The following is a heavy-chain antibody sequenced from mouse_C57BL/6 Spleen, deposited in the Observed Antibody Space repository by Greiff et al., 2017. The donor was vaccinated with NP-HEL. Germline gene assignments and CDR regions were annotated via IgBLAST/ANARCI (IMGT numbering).Heavy chain of an antibody. J-gene: IGHJ4*01. CDR2: INPSTGGT. CDR3: ARGGYYYAMDY. V-gene: IGHV1-42*01. Sequence: EVQLQQSGPELVKPGASVKISCKASGSSFPCYYLTWVQQSPATSLAWIGEINPSTGGTTYNQKFKAKATLTVDKSYSTAYMQLKSLTSEDSAVYYCARGGYYYAMDYWGQGTSVTVSS. CDR1: GSSFPCYY.